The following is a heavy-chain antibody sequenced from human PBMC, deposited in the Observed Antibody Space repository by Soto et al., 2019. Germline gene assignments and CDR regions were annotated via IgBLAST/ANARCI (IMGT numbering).Heavy chain of an antibody. J-gene: IGHJ1*01. CDR3: ASGPSGYCSGGSCYWEYFQH. D-gene: IGHD2-15*01. CDR2: INPNSGGT. Sequence: GASVKVSCKASGYTFTGYYMHWVRQAPGQGLEWMGWINPNSGGTNYAQKFQGWVTMTRDTSISTAYMELSRLRSDDTAVYYRASGPSGYCSGGSCYWEYFQHWGQGTLVTVS. V-gene: IGHV1-2*04. CDR1: GYTFTGYY.